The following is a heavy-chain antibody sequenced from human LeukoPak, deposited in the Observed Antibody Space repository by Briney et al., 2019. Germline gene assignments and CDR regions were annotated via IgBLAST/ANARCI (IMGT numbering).Heavy chain of an antibody. CDR3: ARRGQTMGPEWELVRGWDHPLDY. V-gene: IGHV3-30-3*01. CDR2: ISPDGSNK. D-gene: IGHD1-26*01. Sequence: PGGSLRLSCAASGFTFDSYGLHWVRQAPGKGLEWVAVISPDGSNKYYTDSVKGRFTISRDNSKNTLYLQMNSLRREDTAVYYCARRGQTMGPEWELVRGWDHPLDYWGQGTLVSVSS. J-gene: IGHJ4*02. CDR1: GFTFDSYG.